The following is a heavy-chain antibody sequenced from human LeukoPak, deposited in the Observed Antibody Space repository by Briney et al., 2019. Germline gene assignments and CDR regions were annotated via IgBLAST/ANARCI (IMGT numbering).Heavy chain of an antibody. Sequence: SETLSLTCTVSGGSISSYYWSWIRQPPGKGLEWIGYIYYSGSTNYNPSLKSRVTISVDTSKNQFSLKLSSVTAADTAVYYCARHYIVVVPAGFDYWGQGTLVTVSS. CDR2: IYYSGST. CDR1: GGSISSYY. V-gene: IGHV4-59*08. D-gene: IGHD2-2*01. CDR3: ARHYIVVVPAGFDY. J-gene: IGHJ4*02.